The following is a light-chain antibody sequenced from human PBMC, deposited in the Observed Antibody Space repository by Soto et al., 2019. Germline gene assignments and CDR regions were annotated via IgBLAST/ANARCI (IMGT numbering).Light chain of an antibody. V-gene: IGKV3-20*01. CDR2: GAS. J-gene: IGKJ1*01. CDR1: QNIGTY. CDR3: QQYGTSPRWT. Sequence: IVLTQSPDTLFLSPGEGATLSCRASQNIGTYLAWYQQKPGQPPSLLIFGASTRASGVPERLSGSGSRTDFTLTISRLDPEDFAVYYCQQYGTSPRWTFGQGTKVDIK.